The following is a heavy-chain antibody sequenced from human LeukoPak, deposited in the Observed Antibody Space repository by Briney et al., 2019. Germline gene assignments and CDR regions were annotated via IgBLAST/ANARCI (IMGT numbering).Heavy chain of an antibody. CDR1: GYTFTGYY. J-gene: IGHJ6*03. Sequence: GGSVKVSCKASGYTFTGYYMQWGRQAPGQGLEWRGWINPNSGGTNYAQKFQGRVTMTRDTSISTAYMELSRLRSDDTAVYYCARRGYSNYDSYYYHYYMDVWGKGTTVTVSS. CDR2: INPNSGGT. CDR3: ARRGYSNYDSYYYHYYMDV. V-gene: IGHV1-2*02. D-gene: IGHD4-11*01.